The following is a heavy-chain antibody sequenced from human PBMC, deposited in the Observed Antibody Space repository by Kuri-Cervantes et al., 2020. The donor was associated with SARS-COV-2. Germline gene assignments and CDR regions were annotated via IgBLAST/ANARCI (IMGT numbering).Heavy chain of an antibody. J-gene: IGHJ6*02. V-gene: IGHV3-7*05. CDR2: VDQNGNKN. CDR3: ARHTERVSSINDYYYYAIDV. D-gene: IGHD3-10*01. Sequence: GGSLRLSFAASGFTFITYWMTWVRQAPGKGLERVANVDQNGNKNYYVDSVRGRFTISRDNAKNSLYLQMNSLKVEDTAEYYCARHTERVSSINDYYYYAIDVWGQGTTVTVSS. CDR1: GFTFITYW.